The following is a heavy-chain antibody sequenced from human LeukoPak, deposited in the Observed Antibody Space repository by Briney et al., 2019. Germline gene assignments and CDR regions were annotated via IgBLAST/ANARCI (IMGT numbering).Heavy chain of an antibody. V-gene: IGHV4-34*01. D-gene: IGHD3-10*01. CDR2: INHSGST. CDR1: GGSFSGYY. Sequence: TSETLSLTCAVYGGSFSGYYWSWIRQPPGKGLEWIGEINHSGSTNYNPSLKSRVTISVDTSKNQFSLKLSSVTAADTAVYYCARGWWIGYYGSGSTLYFDCWGQGTLVTVSS. J-gene: IGHJ4*02. CDR3: ARGWWIGYYGSGSTLYFDC.